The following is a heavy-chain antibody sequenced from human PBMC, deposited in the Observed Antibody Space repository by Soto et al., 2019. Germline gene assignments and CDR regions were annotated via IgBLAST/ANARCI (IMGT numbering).Heavy chain of an antibody. D-gene: IGHD1-1*01. CDR2: ISESGST. V-gene: IGHV4-34*01. J-gene: IGHJ4*02. Sequence: QVQLQQWGAGLVKPSETLSLSCAVYGQSFSGHSWAWIRQPPGKGLEWIGEISESGSTYYNPSLKSRGNNSPETSQNQFSLKLNSVTAADTAAYFCARGSGIVALPGELEDVNYDFWGQGTLVSDSS. CDR1: GQSFSGHS. CDR3: ARGSGIVALPGELEDVNYDF.